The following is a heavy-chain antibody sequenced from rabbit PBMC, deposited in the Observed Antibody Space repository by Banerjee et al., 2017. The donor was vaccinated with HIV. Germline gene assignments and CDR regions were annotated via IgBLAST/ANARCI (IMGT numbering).Heavy chain of an antibody. D-gene: IGHD6-1*01. CDR2: IYTGDGNT. CDR3: ARGYVSGNALLYNL. CDR1: GFSFSSSYW. J-gene: IGHJ4*01. V-gene: IGHV1S45*01. Sequence: QEQLEESGGDLVKPEGSLPLTCTASGFSFSSSYWICWVRQAPGKGLEWIACIYTGDGNTYYASWAKGRFTISKTSSTTVTLQMTSLTAADTATYFCARGYVSGNALLYNLWGPGTLVTVS.